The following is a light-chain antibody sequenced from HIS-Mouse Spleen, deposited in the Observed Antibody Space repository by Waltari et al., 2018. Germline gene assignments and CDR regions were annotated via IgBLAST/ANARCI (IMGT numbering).Light chain of an antibody. CDR1: QSVLYSSNNKNY. V-gene: IGKV4-1*01. CDR2: WAS. CDR3: QLYYSTPYT. J-gene: IGKJ2*01. Sequence: DIVMTQSPDSLAVSLGERATINCKSSQSVLYSSNNKNYLAWYQQKPGQPPKLLMYWASTRESGVPDRFSGSGSGTDFTLTISSLQDEDVAVYYCQLYYSTPYTFGQGTKLEIK.